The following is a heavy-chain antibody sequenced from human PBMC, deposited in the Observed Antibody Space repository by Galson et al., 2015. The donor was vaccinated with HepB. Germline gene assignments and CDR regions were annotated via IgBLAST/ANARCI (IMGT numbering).Heavy chain of an antibody. CDR1: GYTFTSYA. V-gene: IGHV1-3*01. D-gene: IGHD6-19*01. J-gene: IGHJ6*02. CDR2: INAGNGNT. CDR3: ARDTVLSGIAVAGSTYGMDV. Sequence: SVKVSCKASGYTFTSYAMHWVRQAPGQRLEWMGWINAGNGNTKYSKKFQGRVTITRDTSASTAYMELSSLRSEDTAVYYCARDTVLSGIAVAGSTYGMDVWGQGTTVTVSS.